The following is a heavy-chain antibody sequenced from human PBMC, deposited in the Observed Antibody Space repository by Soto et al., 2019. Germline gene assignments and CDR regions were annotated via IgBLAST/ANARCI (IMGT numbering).Heavy chain of an antibody. D-gene: IGHD5-18*01. J-gene: IGHJ5*02. Sequence: SETLSLTCTVSGASISRGGYYWSWVRQHPGKGLEWIGHIFYTGNTNYNPALESRVTISVDTSKNQFSLKLSSVTAADTAFYYCARDSGYNYGYFRWFEPWGQGTLVTVS. V-gene: IGHV4-61*08. CDR3: ARDSGYNYGYFRWFEP. CDR2: IFYTGNT. CDR1: GASISRGGYY.